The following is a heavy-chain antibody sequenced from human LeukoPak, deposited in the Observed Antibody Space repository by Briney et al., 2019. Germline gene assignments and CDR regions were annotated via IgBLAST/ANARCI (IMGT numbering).Heavy chain of an antibody. CDR3: ARVPRSNWNEY. Sequence: GGSLRLSCAASGFTFSSYSMNWVRQAPGKGLEWVSSISGSSSYIYYADSVRGRFTISRDNAKNSLYLQMNSLRAEDTAVYYCARVPRSNWNEYWGQGTLVTVSS. CDR1: GFTFSSYS. D-gene: IGHD1-1*01. CDR2: ISGSSSYI. J-gene: IGHJ4*02. V-gene: IGHV3-21*06.